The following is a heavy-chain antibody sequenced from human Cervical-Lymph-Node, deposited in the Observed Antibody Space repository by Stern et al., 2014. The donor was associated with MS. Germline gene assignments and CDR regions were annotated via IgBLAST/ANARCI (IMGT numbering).Heavy chain of an antibody. V-gene: IGHV4-39*01. CDR1: GGFVSTRNYY. D-gene: IGHD6-19*01. CDR3: AAYTRNIGVGGTRLGDWFDR. CDR2: IYYSGST. J-gene: IGHJ5*02. Sequence: QLQLQESGPGLVKPSETLSLTCSVSGGFVSTRNYYWGWVRQPPGKGLEWIGHIYYSGSTHYNPSLNSRVSISIDTSKNPFPLKLSFVTAADTAVYYCAAYTRNIGVGGTRLGDWFDRWGQGTLVSVSS.